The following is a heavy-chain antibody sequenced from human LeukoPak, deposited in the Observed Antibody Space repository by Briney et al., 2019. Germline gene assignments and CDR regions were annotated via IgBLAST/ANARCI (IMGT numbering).Heavy chain of an antibody. Sequence: PVKVSCKASGGTFSSYAISWVRQAPGQGLEWMGRIIPILGIANYAQKFQGRVTITADKSTSTAYMELSSLRSEDTAVYYCARGLSGGTMGDYWGQGTLVTVPS. D-gene: IGHD2-15*01. CDR3: ARGLSGGTMGDY. V-gene: IGHV1-69*04. CDR2: IIPILGIA. J-gene: IGHJ4*02. CDR1: GGTFSSYA.